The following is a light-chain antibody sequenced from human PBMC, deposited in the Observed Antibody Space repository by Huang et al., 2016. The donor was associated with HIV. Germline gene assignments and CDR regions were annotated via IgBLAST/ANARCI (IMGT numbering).Light chain of an antibody. Sequence: EIVLTQSPDTLSLAPGERGALSCRASQNVTNAYLAWYQQKSGQAPGLLSDGSSGRATGVPVRFGGSGSGAEFILTIDRLEPEDFASYYCQQYSTLPWTFGPGTKLEVK. CDR3: QQYSTLPWT. CDR2: GSS. CDR1: QNVTNAY. J-gene: IGKJ1*01. V-gene: IGKV3-20*01.